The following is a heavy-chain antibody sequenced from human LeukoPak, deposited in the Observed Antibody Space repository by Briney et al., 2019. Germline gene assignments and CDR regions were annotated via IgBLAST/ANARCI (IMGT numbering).Heavy chain of an antibody. J-gene: IGHJ4*02. CDR1: GFTFSSYW. CDR2: IKQDGSEK. Sequence: GGSLRLSCAASGFTFSSYWMSWVRQAPGKGLEWVANIKQDGSEKYYVDSVKGRFTISRDNAKNSLYLQMNSLRAEDTAVYYCARVGDRYDSWSGYPLYYFDYWGQGTLVTVSS. D-gene: IGHD3-3*01. V-gene: IGHV3-7*03. CDR3: ARVGDRYDSWSGYPLYYFDY.